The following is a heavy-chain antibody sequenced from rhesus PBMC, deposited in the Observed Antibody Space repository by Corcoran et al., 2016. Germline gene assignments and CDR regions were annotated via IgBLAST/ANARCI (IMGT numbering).Heavy chain of an antibody. CDR1: GGSFSSSV. CDR3: TSPIRYRFDV. J-gene: IGHJ5-1*01. Sequence: QVHLQESGPGLVKPSETLSLNCAVSGGSFSSSVWHWIPQPPGKVLEWIWEINGYSGSTNYNPSLQSLATISRDGSKNQVSLKLTSVTAADTAVYYCTSPIRYRFDVWGPGVLVSVSS. V-gene: IGHV4-80*01. D-gene: IGHD3-9*01. CDR2: INGYSGST.